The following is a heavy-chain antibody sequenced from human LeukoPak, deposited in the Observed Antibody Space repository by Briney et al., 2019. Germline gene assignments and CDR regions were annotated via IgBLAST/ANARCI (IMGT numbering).Heavy chain of an antibody. CDR3: ARDTLEDYDILTESAFDI. V-gene: IGHV4-39*02. CDR2: IYYSGST. CDR1: GGSISSSNYY. J-gene: IGHJ3*02. D-gene: IGHD3-9*01. Sequence: SETLSLTCTVSGGSISSSNYYWGWIRQPPGKGLEWIGTIYYSGSTYYNPSLRTRVTISVDTSKKQFSLKLSSVTAADTAVYYCARDTLEDYDILTESAFDIWGQGTKVTVSS.